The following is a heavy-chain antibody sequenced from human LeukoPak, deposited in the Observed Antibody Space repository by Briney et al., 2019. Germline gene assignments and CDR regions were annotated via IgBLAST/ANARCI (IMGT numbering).Heavy chain of an antibody. CDR2: INHSGST. CDR3: ARVRYGSGANWFDP. Sequence: PSETLSLTCAVYGGSFSGYYWSWIRQPPGKGLEWIGEINHSGSTNYNPSLKSRVTISVDTSKNQFSLKLSSVTAADTAVYYCARVRYGSGANWFDPWGQGTLVTVSS. CDR1: GGSFSGYY. V-gene: IGHV4-34*01. J-gene: IGHJ5*02. D-gene: IGHD3-10*01.